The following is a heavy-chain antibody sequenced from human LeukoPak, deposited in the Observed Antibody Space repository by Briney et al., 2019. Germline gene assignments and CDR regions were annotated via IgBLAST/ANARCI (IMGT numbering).Heavy chain of an antibody. CDR1: GGSISSGDYY. CDR2: IYYSGST. V-gene: IGHV4-30-4*01. CDR3: ARVLYYDFWSGPGGLVDY. J-gene: IGHJ4*02. D-gene: IGHD3-3*01. Sequence: PSEALSLTCTVSGGSISSGDYYWSWIRQPPGKGLEWIGYIYYSGSTYYNPSLKGRVTISVDTSKNQFSLKLSSVTAADTAVYYCARVLYYDFWSGPGGLVDYWGQGTLVTVSS.